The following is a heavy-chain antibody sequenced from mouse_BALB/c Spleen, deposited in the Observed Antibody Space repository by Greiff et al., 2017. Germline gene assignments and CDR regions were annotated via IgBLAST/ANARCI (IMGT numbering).Heavy chain of an antibody. CDR3: ARDEVRYYAMDY. CDR2: IWAGGST. J-gene: IGHJ4*01. D-gene: IGHD2-14*01. CDR1: GFSLTSYG. V-gene: IGHV2-9*02. Sequence: VQLVESGPGLVAPSQSLSITCTVSGFSLTSYGVHWVRQPSGKGLEWLGVIWAGGSTNYNSALMSRLSISKDNSKSQVFLKMNSLQTDDTAMYYCARDEVRYYAMDYWGQGTSVTVSS.